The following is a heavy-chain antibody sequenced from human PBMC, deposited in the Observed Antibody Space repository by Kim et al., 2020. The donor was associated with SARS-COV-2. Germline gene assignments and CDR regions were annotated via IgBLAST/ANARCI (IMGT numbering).Heavy chain of an antibody. J-gene: IGHJ4*02. D-gene: IGHD6-19*01. CDR2: INAGNGNT. V-gene: IGHV1-3*01. CDR1: GYTFTSHA. Sequence: ASVKVSCKASGYTFTSHAIHWVRQAPGQRLEWMGWINAGNGNTRYSQNFQGRVTITRDTSASTAYMELSSLRSEDTAVYYCARDCPYSSGWYGDFDYWGQGTLVTVSS. CDR3: ARDCPYSSGWYGDFDY.